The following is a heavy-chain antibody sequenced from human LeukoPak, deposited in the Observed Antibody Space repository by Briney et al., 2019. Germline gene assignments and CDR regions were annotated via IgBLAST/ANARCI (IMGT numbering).Heavy chain of an antibody. J-gene: IGHJ4*02. D-gene: IGHD3-22*01. CDR2: IGTAGDT. CDR3: ARGPAYYYDSSGYYYNFDY. CDR1: GFTFSSYD. V-gene: IGHV3-13*01. Sequence: PGGSLRLSCAASGFTFSSYDMHWVRQATGKGLEWVSAIGTAGDTYYPGSVKGRFTISRGNAKNSLYLQMNSLRAGDTAVYYCARGPAYYYDSSGYYYNFDYWGQGTLVTVSS.